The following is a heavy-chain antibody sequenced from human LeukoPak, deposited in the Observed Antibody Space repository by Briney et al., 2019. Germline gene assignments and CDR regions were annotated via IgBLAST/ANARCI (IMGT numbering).Heavy chain of an antibody. J-gene: IGHJ5*02. V-gene: IGHV1-24*01. CDR1: GYTLTELS. Sequence: ASVKVSFKVSGYTLTELSMHWVRQAPGKGLEWMGGFDPEDGETIYAQKFQGRVTMTEDTSTDTAYMELSSLRSEDTAVYYCATDRVLWFGESHHWFDPWGQGTLVTVSS. CDR2: FDPEDGET. D-gene: IGHD3-10*01. CDR3: ATDRVLWFGESHHWFDP.